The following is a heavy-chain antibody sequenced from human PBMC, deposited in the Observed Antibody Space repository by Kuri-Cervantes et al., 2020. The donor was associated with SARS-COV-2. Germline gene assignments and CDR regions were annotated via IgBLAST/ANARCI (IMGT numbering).Heavy chain of an antibody. CDR3: ARDRLRLLGPPHAFDI. CDR2: INPNSGGT. D-gene: IGHD3-3*01. Sequence: ASVKVSCKASGYTFTGYYMHWVRQAPGQGLEWMGWINPNSGGTNYAQKLQGRVTMTTDTSTSTAYMELRSLRSDDTAVYYCARDRLRLLGPPHAFDIWGQGTMVTVSS. CDR1: GYTFTGYY. J-gene: IGHJ3*02. V-gene: IGHV1-2*02.